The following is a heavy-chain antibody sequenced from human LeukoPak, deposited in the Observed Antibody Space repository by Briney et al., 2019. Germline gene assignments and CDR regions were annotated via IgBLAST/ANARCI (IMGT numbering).Heavy chain of an antibody. CDR1: GFTVTNYA. J-gene: IGHJ6*02. V-gene: IGHV3-64D*06. D-gene: IGHD3-16*02. CDR3: VRDLSGMDV. CDR2: LYSRGTST. Sequence: GGSLRLSCLASGFTVTNYAMHWVRQAPGKELDYVSVLYSRGTSTYYADSVKGRFTVSRDSSKNTLYLQMSSLRIEDTAIYYCVRDLSGMDVWGRGTTVTVSS.